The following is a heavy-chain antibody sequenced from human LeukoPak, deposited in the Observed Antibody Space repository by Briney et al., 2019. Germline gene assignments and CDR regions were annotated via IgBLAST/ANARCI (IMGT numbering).Heavy chain of an antibody. V-gene: IGHV4-34*01. CDR1: GGSFSGYY. J-gene: IGHJ4*02. D-gene: IGHD3-3*01. CDR2: INHSGST. Sequence: PSETLSLTCAVYGGSFSGYYWSWIRQPLGKGLEWIGEINHSGSTNYNPSLKSRVTISVDTSKNQFSLKLSSVTAADTAVYYCARGKRYYDFWSGFYFDYWGQGTLVTVSS. CDR3: ARGKRYYDFWSGFYFDY.